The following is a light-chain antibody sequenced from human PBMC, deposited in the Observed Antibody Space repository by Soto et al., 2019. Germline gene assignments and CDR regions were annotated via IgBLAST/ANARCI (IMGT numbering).Light chain of an antibody. CDR3: QQYGSSHSIT. J-gene: IGKJ5*01. V-gene: IGKV3-20*01. CDR1: QSVGSY. CDR2: DAS. Sequence: EIVLIQSPATLSLSPGERATLSCRASQSVGSYLAWYQHKPGQAPRLLISDASNRATGIPASFSGSGSETDFTLTISRLEPEDFAVYYCQQYGSSHSITFGQGTRLEIK.